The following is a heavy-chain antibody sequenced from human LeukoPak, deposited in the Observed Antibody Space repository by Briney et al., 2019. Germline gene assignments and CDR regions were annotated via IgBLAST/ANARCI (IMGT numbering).Heavy chain of an antibody. CDR3: AGMDLELDYYMDV. D-gene: IGHD3-3*01. Sequence: GGSLRLSCAASGFTFSSYSMNWVRQAPGKGLEWVSSISSSSSYIYYADSVKGRFTISRDNAKNSLYLQMNSLRAEDTAVYYCAGMDLELDYYMDVWGKGTTVTISS. CDR1: GFTFSSYS. V-gene: IGHV3-21*01. CDR2: ISSSSSYI. J-gene: IGHJ6*03.